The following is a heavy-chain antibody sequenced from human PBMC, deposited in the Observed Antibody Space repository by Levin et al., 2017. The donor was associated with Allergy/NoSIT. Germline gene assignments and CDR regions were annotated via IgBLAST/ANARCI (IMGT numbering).Heavy chain of an antibody. CDR3: TKGGGGGVVVTAYLFDF. Sequence: ASVKVSCKASGYTFTGYYMHWVRQAPGQGLEWMGWIDPKSGGTNYAQKFQGRVTMTRDTSISTAYMELSRLRSDDTAVYYCTKGGGGGVVVTAYLFDFWGQGTLVTVSS. D-gene: IGHD2-21*02. V-gene: IGHV1-2*02. CDR2: IDPKSGGT. J-gene: IGHJ4*02. CDR1: GYTFTGYY.